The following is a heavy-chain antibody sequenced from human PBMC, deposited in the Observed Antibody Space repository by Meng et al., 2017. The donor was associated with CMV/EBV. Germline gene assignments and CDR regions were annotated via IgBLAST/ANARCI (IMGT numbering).Heavy chain of an antibody. CDR1: GGSIISSTYY. Sequence: QLQLQESGPGLVKPSETLSLTCTVSGGSIISSTYYWGWIRQPPGKGLEWIGSIYYSGSTYYNPSLKSRVSISVDTSKNQFSLKLNSVTAADTAVYYCARSSYSSAWPTYYFDYWGQGTLVTVSS. CDR3: ARSSYSSAWPTYYFDY. CDR2: IYYSGST. D-gene: IGHD6-19*01. J-gene: IGHJ4*02. V-gene: IGHV4-39*07.